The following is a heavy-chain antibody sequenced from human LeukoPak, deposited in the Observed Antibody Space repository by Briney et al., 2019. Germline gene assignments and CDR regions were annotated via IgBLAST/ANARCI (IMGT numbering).Heavy chain of an antibody. Sequence: GSLRLSCAASGFTVSSNYMTWVRQALGKGLEWVSVIYSGGSTYYADSVKGRFTISRDNSKNTLYLQMNSLRAEDTAVYYCATGIVGADLFDYWGQGTLVTVSS. CDR1: GFTVSSNY. V-gene: IGHV3-53*05. CDR3: ATGIVGADLFDY. CDR2: IYSGGST. D-gene: IGHD1-26*01. J-gene: IGHJ4*02.